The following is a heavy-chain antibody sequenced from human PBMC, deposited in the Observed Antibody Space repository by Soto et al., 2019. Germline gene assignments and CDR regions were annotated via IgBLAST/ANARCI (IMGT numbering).Heavy chain of an antibody. V-gene: IGHV3-7*01. Sequence: EAQLVESGGGLVQPGGSLRLSCAASGFTFTNYWMSWVRQAPGKGLEWVANIKQDGSEKYYADSAKGRFIISRDNGKTSLYLEMNSLRAEDTAVYYCARDMGVFWSGYPEGGFDYWGQGTPVTVSS. CDR2: IKQDGSEK. CDR1: GFTFTNYW. J-gene: IGHJ4*02. D-gene: IGHD3-3*01. CDR3: ARDMGVFWSGYPEGGFDY.